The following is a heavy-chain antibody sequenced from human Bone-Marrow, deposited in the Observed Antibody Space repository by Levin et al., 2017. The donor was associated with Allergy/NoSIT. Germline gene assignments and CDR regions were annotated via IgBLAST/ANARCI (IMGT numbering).Heavy chain of an antibody. CDR3: ARNTAMAKYLDY. D-gene: IGHD5-18*01. CDR1: GGTFSSYA. J-gene: IGHJ4*02. Sequence: KISCKASGGTFSSYAISWVRQAPGQGLEWMGGIIPIFGTANYAQKFQGRVTITADESTSTAYMELSSLRSEDTAVYYCARNTAMAKYLDYWGQGTLVTVSS. CDR2: IIPIFGTA. V-gene: IGHV1-69*01.